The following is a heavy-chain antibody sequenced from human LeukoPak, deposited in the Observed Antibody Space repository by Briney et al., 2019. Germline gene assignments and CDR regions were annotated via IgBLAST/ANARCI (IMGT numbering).Heavy chain of an antibody. CDR3: AKAGAVVVVAAKYFDY. D-gene: IGHD2-15*01. V-gene: IGHV3-53*01. Sequence: GGSLRLSCAASGFTVSSYYMNWVRQAPGKELEWVSVIYTGGGRYYADSVKGRFTISRDNSKNTLYLQMNSLRAEDTAVYYCAKAGAVVVVAAKYFDYWGQGTLVTVSS. CDR1: GFTVSSYY. J-gene: IGHJ4*02. CDR2: IYTGGGR.